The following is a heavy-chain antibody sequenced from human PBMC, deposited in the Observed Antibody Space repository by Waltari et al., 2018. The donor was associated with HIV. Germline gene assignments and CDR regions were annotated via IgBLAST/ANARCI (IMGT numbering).Heavy chain of an antibody. J-gene: IGHJ6*02. CDR1: GGSISSGGYY. CDR2: IFYSGST. V-gene: IGHV4-31*03. CDR3: ARDHATIFGGGGRDYGMDV. D-gene: IGHD3-3*01. Sequence: QVQLQESGPGLVKPSQTLSLTCTVSGGSISSGGYYWSWIRQHPGKGLEWIGYIFYSGSTSYNPSLKSRVTISVDTSKNQFPLKLSSVTAADTAVYYCARDHATIFGGGGRDYGMDVWGQGTTVTVSS.